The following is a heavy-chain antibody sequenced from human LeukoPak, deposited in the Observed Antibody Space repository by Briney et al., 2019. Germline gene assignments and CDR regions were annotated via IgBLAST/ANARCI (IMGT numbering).Heavy chain of an antibody. Sequence: ASVKVSCKASGYTFTSYYMHWARQAPGQGLEWMGIINPSGGSTSYAQKFQGRVTMTRDTSTSTVYMELSSLRSEDTAVYYCARDRYTAMATYYFDYWGQGTLVTVSS. J-gene: IGHJ4*02. V-gene: IGHV1-46*01. CDR1: GYTFTSYY. CDR3: ARDRYTAMATYYFDY. CDR2: INPSGGST. D-gene: IGHD5-18*01.